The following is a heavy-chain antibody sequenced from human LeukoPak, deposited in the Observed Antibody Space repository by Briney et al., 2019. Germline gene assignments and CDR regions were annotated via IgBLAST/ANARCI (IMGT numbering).Heavy chain of an antibody. CDR2: ISSSSSYI. J-gene: IGHJ4*02. V-gene: IGHV3-21*01. D-gene: IGHD2-2*01. CDR3: ARETYCTSTSCPIGDHFDY. CDR1: GFTFSSYS. Sequence: WGSLRLSCAASGFTFSSYSMNWVRQAPGKGLEWVSSISSSSSYIYYADSVKGRFTISRDNAKNSLYLQMNSLRAEDTAVYYCARETYCTSTSCPIGDHFDYWGQGTLVTVSS.